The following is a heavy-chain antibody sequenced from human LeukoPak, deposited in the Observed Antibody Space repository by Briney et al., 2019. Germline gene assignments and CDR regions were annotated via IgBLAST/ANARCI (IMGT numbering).Heavy chain of an antibody. CDR2: VCTAGDT. V-gene: IGHV3-13*01. D-gene: IGHD3-22*01. J-gene: IGHJ3*02. CDR1: GFTFSSYN. CDR3: ARRGDSRGYYDAFDI. Sequence: GGSLTLSCTPSGFTFSSYNMHCVRQPAGKGLEWVSAVCTAGDTYYPGSVKGRFTISRENAKNSLYLQITGLRAGDTAVYYCARRGDSRGYYDAFDIWGQGTMVTVSS.